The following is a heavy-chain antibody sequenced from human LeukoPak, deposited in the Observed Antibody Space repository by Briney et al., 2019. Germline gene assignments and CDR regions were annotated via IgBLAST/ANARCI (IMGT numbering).Heavy chain of an antibody. CDR1: GFTFSSYA. J-gene: IGHJ6*03. Sequence: GGSLRLSCAASGFTFSSYAIHWVRQAPGKGLEWVSVISYDGSNKYYTDSVKGRFTISRDNAKNSLYLQMNSLRAEDTAVYYCAREKYYYYMDVWGKGTTVTVSS. CDR3: AREKYYYYMDV. V-gene: IGHV3-30*04. CDR2: ISYDGSNK.